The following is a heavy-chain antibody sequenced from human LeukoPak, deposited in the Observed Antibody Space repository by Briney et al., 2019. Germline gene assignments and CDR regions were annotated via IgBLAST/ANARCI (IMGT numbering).Heavy chain of an antibody. CDR2: IYYSGST. J-gene: IGHJ4*02. Sequence: SETLSLTCTVSGGSISSYYWTWIRQPPGKGLEWIGYIYYSGSTNYNPSLKSRVTISVETSKNQFSLKLTSVTAEDTAVYYCARETIATTFSYFGYWGQGTLVTVSS. CDR3: ARETIATTFSYFGY. D-gene: IGHD1-1*01. CDR1: GGSISSYY. V-gene: IGHV4-59*01.